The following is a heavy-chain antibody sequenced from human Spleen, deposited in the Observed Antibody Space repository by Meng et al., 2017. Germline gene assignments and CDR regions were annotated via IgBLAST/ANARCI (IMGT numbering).Heavy chain of an antibody. J-gene: IGHJ4*02. CDR1: GGSFSGYY. D-gene: IGHD4-11*01. CDR2: INHSGST. CDR3: ARGPTTMAHDFDY. V-gene: IGHV4-34*01. Sequence: QGQLQQGGAGLLKPSETLSLPCAVYGGSFSGYYWSWIRQPPGKGLEWIGEINHSGSTNYNPSLKSRATISVDTSQNNLSLKLSSVTAADSAVYYCARGPTTMAHDFDYWGQGTLVTVSS.